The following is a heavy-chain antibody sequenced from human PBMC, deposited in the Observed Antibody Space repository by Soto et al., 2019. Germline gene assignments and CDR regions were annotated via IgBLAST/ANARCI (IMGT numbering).Heavy chain of an antibody. CDR3: ARYYYDSSGYYWWAFDI. J-gene: IGHJ3*02. D-gene: IGHD3-22*01. CDR1: GYSFTSYW. Sequence: GESLKISCKGSGYSFTSYWISWVRQMPGKGLEWMGRIDPSDSYTNYSPSFQGHVTISADKSISNAYLQWSSLKASDTAMYYCARYYYDSSGYYWWAFDIWGQGTMVTVSS. CDR2: IDPSDSYT. V-gene: IGHV5-10-1*01.